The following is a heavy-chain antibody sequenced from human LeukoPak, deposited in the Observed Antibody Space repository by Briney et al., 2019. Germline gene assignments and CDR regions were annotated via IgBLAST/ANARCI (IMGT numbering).Heavy chain of an antibody. CDR2: IYSGSST. CDR3: ARERAELLWFGEYYYYGMDV. J-gene: IGHJ6*02. D-gene: IGHD3-10*01. Sequence: GGSLRLSCAASGFTVSSNYMSWVRQAPGKGLEWVSVIYSGSSTYYADSVKGRFTISRDNSKNTLYLQMNSLRAEDTAVYYCARERAELLWFGEYYYYGMDVWGQGTTVTVSS. V-gene: IGHV3-53*01. CDR1: GFTVSSNY.